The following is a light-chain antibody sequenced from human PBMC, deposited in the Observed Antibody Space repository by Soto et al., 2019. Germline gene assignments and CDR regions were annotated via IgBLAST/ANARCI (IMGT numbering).Light chain of an antibody. V-gene: IGLV2-14*03. CDR3: SSYTTSSTPHYV. CDR1: SSDVGGYNS. J-gene: IGLJ1*01. Sequence: QSALTQPASVSGSPGQSITISCTGTSSDVGGYNSVSWYQHHPGKAPKLMIFDVSDRPSGVSSRSSGSKSGNTASLTISGLQAEDEADYYCSSYTTSSTPHYVFGPGTKVTVL. CDR2: DVS.